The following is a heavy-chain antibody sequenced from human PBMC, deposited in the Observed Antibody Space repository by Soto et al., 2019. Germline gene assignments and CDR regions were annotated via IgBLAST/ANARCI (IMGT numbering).Heavy chain of an antibody. CDR2: IIPIFGTA. V-gene: IGHV1-69*12. D-gene: IGHD6-13*01. CDR3: ARDLEAAGTDYYGMDV. CDR1: GGTFSSYA. Sequence: QVQLVQSGAEVKKPGSSVKVSCKASGGTFSSYAISWVRQAPGQGLEWMGGIIPIFGTANYAQKFQGRVTITADESTSTAYMELSSLSSEDTAVYYCARDLEAAGTDYYGMDVWGQGTTVTVSS. J-gene: IGHJ6*02.